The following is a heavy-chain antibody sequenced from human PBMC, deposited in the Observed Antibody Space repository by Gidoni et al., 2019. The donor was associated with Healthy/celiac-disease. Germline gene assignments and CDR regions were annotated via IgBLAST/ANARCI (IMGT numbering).Heavy chain of an antibody. CDR1: GGTFSSYA. Sequence: QVQLVQSGAEVKKPGSSGKVSCKASGGTFSSYAISWVRQAPGQGLEWMGGIIPIFGTANSAQKFQGRVTITADESTSTAYMELSSLRSEDTAVYYCARANPSSSWYVLYKPAYYYYYGMDVWGQGTTVTVSS. CDR3: ARANPSSSWYVLYKPAYYYYYGMDV. J-gene: IGHJ6*02. V-gene: IGHV1-69*01. D-gene: IGHD6-13*01. CDR2: IIPIFGTA.